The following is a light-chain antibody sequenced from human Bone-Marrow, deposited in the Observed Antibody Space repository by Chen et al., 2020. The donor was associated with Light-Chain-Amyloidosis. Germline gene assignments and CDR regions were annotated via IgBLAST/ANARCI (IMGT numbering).Light chain of an antibody. J-gene: IGKJ2*01. CDR2: WAS. Sequence: DIVMTQSPDSLAVSLGERATINCKSSQSVLYNSNNKNYLAWYQQKPGQPPKLLIYWASTRESGVPDRFSGSGSGTDFTLTISSLQAEDVAVYYCQQYYTTPYTFGQGTKPEIK. V-gene: IGKV4-1*01. CDR1: QSVLYNSNNKNY. CDR3: QQYYTTPYT.